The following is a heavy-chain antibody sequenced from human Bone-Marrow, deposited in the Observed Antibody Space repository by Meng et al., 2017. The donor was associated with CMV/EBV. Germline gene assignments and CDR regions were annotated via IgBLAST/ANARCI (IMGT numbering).Heavy chain of an antibody. CDR2: IIPIFGTA. J-gene: IGHJ6*01. CDR3: ARFRPGYCSSTSCYAGDYYYYYGMDV. CDR1: GGTFSSYA. V-gene: IGHV1-69*05. D-gene: IGHD2-2*01. Sequence: SVKVSCKASGGTFSSYAISWVRQAPGQGLEWMGGIIPIFGTANYAQKFQGRVTITTDESTSTAYMELSSLRSEDTAVYYCARFRPGYCSSTSCYAGDYYYYYGMDVWGQGTTVTVYS.